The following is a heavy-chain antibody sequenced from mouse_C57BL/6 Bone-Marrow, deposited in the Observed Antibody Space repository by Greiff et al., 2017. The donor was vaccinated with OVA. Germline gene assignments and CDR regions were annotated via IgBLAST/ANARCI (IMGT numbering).Heavy chain of an antibody. Sequence: VQLQQSGAELVRPGASVKLSCKASGYTFTDYYINWVKQRPGQGLEWIARIYPGSGNTYYNEKFKGKATLTAEKSSSTAYMQLSRLTSEDSAVYFCARSSLYDYCSSFLYDYWGQGTTLTVSS. V-gene: IGHV1-76*01. J-gene: IGHJ2*01. D-gene: IGHD1-1*01. CDR1: GYTFTDYY. CDR2: IYPGSGNT. CDR3: ARSSLYDYCSSFLYDY.